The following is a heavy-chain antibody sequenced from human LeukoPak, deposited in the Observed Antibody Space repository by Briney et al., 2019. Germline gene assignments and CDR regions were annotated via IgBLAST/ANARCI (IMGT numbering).Heavy chain of an antibody. V-gene: IGHV3-30*03. J-gene: IGHJ4*02. Sequence: PGRSLRLSCAASGFTFSSYGMHWVRQAPGKGLEWVAVISYDGSNKYYADSVKGRFTISRDNSKNTLYLQMNSLRAEDTAVYYCARDDRCSSTSCYLLDYWGQGTLVTVSS. CDR3: ARDDRCSSTSCYLLDY. CDR1: GFTFSSYG. CDR2: ISYDGSNK. D-gene: IGHD2-2*01.